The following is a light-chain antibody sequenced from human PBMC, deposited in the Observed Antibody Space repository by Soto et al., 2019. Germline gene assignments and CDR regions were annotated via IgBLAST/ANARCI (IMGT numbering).Light chain of an antibody. CDR1: QSLLYTSNNKNY. J-gene: IGKJ2*01. V-gene: IGKV4-1*01. CDR2: WAS. CDR3: QQYYKTPPFT. Sequence: DIVMTQSPASLAVSLGERATISCKSGQSLLYTSNNKNYLAWYQQKPGQPPKVLIYWASTRESGVPDRFSGSGSGTDFTLTISSLQAEDVAVYYCQQYYKTPPFTFGQGTRVEI.